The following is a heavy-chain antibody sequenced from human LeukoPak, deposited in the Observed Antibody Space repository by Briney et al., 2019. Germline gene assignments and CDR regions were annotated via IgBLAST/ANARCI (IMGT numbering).Heavy chain of an antibody. J-gene: IGHJ4*02. CDR2: IYPGDSDT. V-gene: IGHV5-51*01. CDR1: GNSFTSYW. CDR3: ARGSRITIFGVVTSFDY. D-gene: IGHD3-3*01. Sequence: GESLKISCKGSGNSFTSYWIGWVRQMPGKGLEWMGIIYPGDSDTRYSPSFQGQVTISADKSISTAYLQWSSLKASDTAMYYCARGSRITIFGVVTSFDYWGQGTLVTVSS.